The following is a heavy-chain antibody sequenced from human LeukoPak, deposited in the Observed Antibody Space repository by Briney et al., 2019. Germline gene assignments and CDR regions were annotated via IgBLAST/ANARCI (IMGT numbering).Heavy chain of an antibody. Sequence: GESLRISCKGSGYSFTTYWIGWVRQLPGKGLEWMGTVYPGDSDSRYSQSFQGQVIISADKSINTAYLQWKSLKASDTATYYCATGIKVAGTGMGVWGQGTTVTVSS. CDR3: ATGIKVAGTGMGV. CDR2: VYPGDSDS. J-gene: IGHJ6*02. CDR1: GYSFTTYW. V-gene: IGHV5-51*01. D-gene: IGHD6-19*01.